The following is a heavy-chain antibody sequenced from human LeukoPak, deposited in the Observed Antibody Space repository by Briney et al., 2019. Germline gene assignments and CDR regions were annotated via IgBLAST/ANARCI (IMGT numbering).Heavy chain of an antibody. CDR2: ISSNGGST. D-gene: IGHD4-17*01. J-gene: IGHJ4*02. Sequence: GGSLRLSCAASGFTFSSYAMSWVRQAPGKGLEYVSAISSNGGSTYYANSVKGRFTISRDNSKNTLYLQMGSLRAEDMAVYYCARVARDYGDSPDYWGQGTLVTVSS. CDR1: GFTFSSYA. CDR3: ARVARDYGDSPDY. V-gene: IGHV3-64*01.